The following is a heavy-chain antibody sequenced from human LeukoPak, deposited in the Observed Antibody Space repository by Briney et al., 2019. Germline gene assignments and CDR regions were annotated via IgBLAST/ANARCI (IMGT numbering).Heavy chain of an antibody. V-gene: IGHV4-61*02. CDR3: ARKSGYSSGWTWFDP. CDR1: GGSISSGSYY. Sequence: SETLSLTCTVSGGSISSGSYYWSWIRQPAGKGLEWIGRIYTSGSTNYNPSLKSRVTISVDTSKNQFSLKLSSVTAVDTAVYYCARKSGYSSGWTWFDPWGQGTLVTVSS. J-gene: IGHJ5*02. D-gene: IGHD6-19*01. CDR2: IYTSGST.